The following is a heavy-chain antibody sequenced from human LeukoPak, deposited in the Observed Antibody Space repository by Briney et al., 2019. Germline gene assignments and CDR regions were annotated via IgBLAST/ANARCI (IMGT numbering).Heavy chain of an antibody. CDR3: ARAKQQLVRGWFDP. J-gene: IGHJ5*02. CDR2: IYSGGST. Sequence: PGGSLRLSCAASGFTVSSNYMSWVRQAPGKGLEWVSAIYSGGSTYYADSVKGRFTISRDNSKNTLYLQMNSLRAEDTAVYYCARAKQQLVRGWFDPWGQGTLVTVSS. CDR1: GFTVSSNY. V-gene: IGHV3-53*05. D-gene: IGHD6-13*01.